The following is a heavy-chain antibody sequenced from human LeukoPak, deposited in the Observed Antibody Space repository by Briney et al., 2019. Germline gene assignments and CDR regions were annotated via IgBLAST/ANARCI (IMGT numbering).Heavy chain of an antibody. CDR2: ISSISSRI. V-gene: IGHV3-48*01. D-gene: IGHD3-3*01. J-gene: IGHJ5*02. Sequence: GGSLRLSCEGSGFTFSAYNMNWVRQAPGKGLEWISYISSISSRIYYADSVKGRFTISRDNVKNLLYLQMKGLRAEDTGMYFCARVAFDDFLSWFEPWGQGTLVTVFS. CDR3: ARVAFDDFLSWFEP. CDR1: GFTFSAYN.